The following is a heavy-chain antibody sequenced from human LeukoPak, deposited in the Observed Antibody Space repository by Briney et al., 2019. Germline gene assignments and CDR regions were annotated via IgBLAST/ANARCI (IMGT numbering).Heavy chain of an antibody. CDR2: INSDGSST. Sequence: PGGSLRLSCAASGFTFSSYWMHWVRQAPGKGLVWVSHINSDGSSTTYADSVKGRFTISRDNAKNSLYLQMNSLRAEDTAVYYCARDSSAAGFDYWGQGTLVTVSS. CDR3: ARDSSAAGFDY. D-gene: IGHD6-13*01. CDR1: GFTFSSYW. J-gene: IGHJ4*02. V-gene: IGHV3-74*01.